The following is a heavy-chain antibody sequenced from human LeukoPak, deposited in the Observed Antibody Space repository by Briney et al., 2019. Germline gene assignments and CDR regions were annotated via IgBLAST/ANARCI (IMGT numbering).Heavy chain of an antibody. D-gene: IGHD3-16*01. CDR1: GGSISSYY. Sequence: PAETLSLTCTVSGGSISSYYWSWIRQPPGKGLEWLGYIYYSGSTNYNPSLKSRVNISVDTSKNQFFLILSSVTAANTAVYCWAGGRWTQLPYLWGEGTLVTVS. CDR2: IYYSGST. CDR3: AGGRWTQLPYL. J-gene: IGHJ4*02. V-gene: IGHV4-59*01.